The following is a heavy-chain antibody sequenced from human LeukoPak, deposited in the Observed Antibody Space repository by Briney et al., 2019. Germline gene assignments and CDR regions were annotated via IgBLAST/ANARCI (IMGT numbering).Heavy chain of an antibody. CDR1: GGSFSGYY. CDR3: ASGQIVVDSDAFDI. D-gene: IGHD3-22*01. J-gene: IGHJ3*02. V-gene: IGHV4-34*01. Sequence: SETLSLTCAVYGGSFSGYYWSWLRQPPGKGLEWIGEINHSGSTNYNSSLKSRVTISVDTSKNQFSLKLSSVTAADTAVYYCASGQIVVDSDAFDIWGQGTMVTVSS. CDR2: INHSGST.